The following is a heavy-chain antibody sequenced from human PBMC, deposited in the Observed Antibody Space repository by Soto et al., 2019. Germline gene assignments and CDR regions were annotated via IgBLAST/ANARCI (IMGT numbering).Heavy chain of an antibody. Sequence: EASVKVSCKASGGTFSSYTISWVRQAPGQGLEWMGRIIPILGIANYAQKFQGRVTITADESTSTAYMELSSLRSEDTAVYYCGRGRPKRRRPTYFFYHRGQGTLVTLSS. CDR3: GRGRPKRRRPTYFFYH. J-gene: IGHJ4*02. CDR2: IIPILGIA. V-gene: IGHV1-69*02. CDR1: GGTFSSYT.